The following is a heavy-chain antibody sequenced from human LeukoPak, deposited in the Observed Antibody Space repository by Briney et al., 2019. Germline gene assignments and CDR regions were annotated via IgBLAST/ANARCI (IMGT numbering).Heavy chain of an antibody. CDR1: GFTFCDCG. CDR2: IRSKAYGGTT. Sequence: GGSLRLSCTASGFTFCDCGMTWFRQPPGKGLYWVGFIRSKAYGGTTEYAASVKGRFTISRDDSKSIAYLQMNSLKTEDTAVYYCTRGSDTIFGVARDGFDYWGQGTLVTVSS. CDR3: TRGSDTIFGVARDGFDY. V-gene: IGHV3-49*03. J-gene: IGHJ4*02. D-gene: IGHD3-3*01.